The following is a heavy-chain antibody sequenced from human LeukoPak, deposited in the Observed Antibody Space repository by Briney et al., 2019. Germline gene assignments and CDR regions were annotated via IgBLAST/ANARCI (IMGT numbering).Heavy chain of an antibody. CDR1: GGSFRGYY. J-gene: IGHJ6*03. Sequence: SETLSLTCGVYGGSFRGYYWSWIRQSPGKGLEWIGEISHSGRTKYNPSLESRITISADTSRNQFSLDLRSVIAADRGVYYCARDRVDTTFFGVVTSLESYYYMGVWGNGTTVTVSS. CDR2: ISHSGRT. CDR3: ARDRVDTTFFGVVTSLESYYYMGV. D-gene: IGHD3-3*01. V-gene: IGHV4-34*01.